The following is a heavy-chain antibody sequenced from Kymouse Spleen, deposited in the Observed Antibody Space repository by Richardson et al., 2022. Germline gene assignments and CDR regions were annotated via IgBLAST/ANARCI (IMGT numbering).Heavy chain of an antibody. CDR3: ARGYSSSWYYFDY. D-gene: IGHD6-13*01. J-gene: IGHJ4*02. Sequence: EVQLVESGGGLVQPGGSLRLSCAASGFTFSDHYMDWVRQAPGKGLEWVGRTRNKANSYTTEYAASVKGRFTISRDDSKNSLYLQMNSLKTEDTAVYYCARGYSSSWYYFDYWGQGTLVTVSS. V-gene: IGHV3-72*01. CDR1: GFTFSDHY. CDR2: TRNKANSYTT.